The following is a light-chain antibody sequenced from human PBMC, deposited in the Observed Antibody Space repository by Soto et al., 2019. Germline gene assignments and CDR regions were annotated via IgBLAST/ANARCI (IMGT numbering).Light chain of an antibody. Sequence: EMGLIQSLGTISSSTGERATLSYRARRSVNSIFLAWYQQNPAQAPRPLIYGASTRATGIPDRFSGSGSGTDITRTISRLEPEDSAVYYCHQYGSALTWKCGQGTKVDI. J-gene: IGKJ1*01. V-gene: IGKV3-20*01. CDR2: GAS. CDR3: HQYGSALTWK. CDR1: RSVNSIF.